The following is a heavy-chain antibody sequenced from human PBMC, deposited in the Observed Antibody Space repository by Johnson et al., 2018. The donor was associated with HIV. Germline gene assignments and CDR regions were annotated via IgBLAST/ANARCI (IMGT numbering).Heavy chain of an antibody. CDR3: ARDMCSGGSCYAFDI. V-gene: IGHV3-30*14. J-gene: IGHJ3*02. CDR1: GFTFSSYA. D-gene: IGHD2-15*01. CDR2: ISYDGSNK. Sequence: VQLVESGGGVVQPGRSLRLSCAASGFTFSSYAMHWVRQAPGKGLEWVAVISYDGSNKYYADSVTGRFTISRDNSKNTLYLQMNSLRAEDTAVYYCARDMCSGGSCYAFDIWGQGTMVTVSS.